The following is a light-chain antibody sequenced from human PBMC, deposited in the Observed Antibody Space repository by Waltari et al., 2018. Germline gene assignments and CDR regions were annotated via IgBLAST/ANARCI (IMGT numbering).Light chain of an antibody. J-gene: IGLJ1*01. CDR2: EDV. V-gene: IGLV3-1*01. CDR3: QAWDSGVAGV. CDR1: ELEKKY. Sequence: SYDLIQSPSVSVSPGQTATITCSGDELEKKYVCWYQRKPGQSPVLVIYEDVRRPSEIPQRFSGSNSGNTATLTISGTQPMDEADYYCQAWDSGVAGVFGTGTKVTVL.